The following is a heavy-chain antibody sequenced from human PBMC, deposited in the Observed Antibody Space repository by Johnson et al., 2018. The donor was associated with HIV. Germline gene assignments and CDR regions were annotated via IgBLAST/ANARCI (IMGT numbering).Heavy chain of an antibody. CDR2: IKQDGSEK. CDR3: ARDRGAARDAFDI. D-gene: IGHD6-6*01. J-gene: IGHJ3*02. V-gene: IGHV3-7*05. Sequence: VQLVESGGDLVKPGWSLRLSCAASGFTFSSYWMSWVRQAPGKGLEWVANIKQDGSEKYYVDSVKGRFTISRDNAKNSLYLQMNSLRAEDTAVYYCARDRGAARDAFDIWGQGTMVTVAS. CDR1: GFTFSSYW.